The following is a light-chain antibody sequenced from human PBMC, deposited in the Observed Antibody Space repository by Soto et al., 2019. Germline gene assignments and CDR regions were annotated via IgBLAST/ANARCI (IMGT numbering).Light chain of an antibody. CDR2: EAA. J-gene: IGKJ1*01. CDR1: HGVXSY. CDR3: QQRSDWPWT. V-gene: IGKV3D-11*01. Sequence: IVLTQSPATLSVSPGERATLSCRARHGVXSYLAWYQQKPGQAPRILTDEAANRATGSPARLSGGGSATDSPLTISSLEPEYFAVYYCQQRSDWPWTFGQGTKVDIK.